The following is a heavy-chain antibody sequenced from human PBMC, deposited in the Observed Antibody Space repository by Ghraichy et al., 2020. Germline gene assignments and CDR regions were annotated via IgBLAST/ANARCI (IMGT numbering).Heavy chain of an antibody. CDR3: AKHIPYSGKYYTFDY. CDR2: ISDAGDSA. J-gene: IGHJ4*02. V-gene: IGHV3-23*01. CDR1: GFTFKNYA. Sequence: GGSPRLSCVASGFTFKNYAMSWVRQAPGKGLEWVSVISDAGDSAYYADSVKGRFTISRDNSKNTMYLQMNSLRADDTAVYHCAKHIPYSGKYYTFDYWGQGTLGTVSS. D-gene: IGHD1-26*01.